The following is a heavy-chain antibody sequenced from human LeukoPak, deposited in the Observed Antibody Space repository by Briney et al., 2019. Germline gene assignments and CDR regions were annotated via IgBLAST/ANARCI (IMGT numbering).Heavy chain of an antibody. J-gene: IGHJ6*03. Sequence: SETLSLTCTVSGGSISSGSYYWSWIRQPAGKGLEWIGRIYTSGSTNYNPSLKSRVTISVDTSKNQFSLKLSSVTAADTAVYYCARDQLGYSYGDYYYYMDVWGKGTTVTVSS. D-gene: IGHD5-18*01. CDR2: IYTSGST. V-gene: IGHV4-61*02. CDR3: ARDQLGYSYGDYYYYMDV. CDR1: GGSISSGSYY.